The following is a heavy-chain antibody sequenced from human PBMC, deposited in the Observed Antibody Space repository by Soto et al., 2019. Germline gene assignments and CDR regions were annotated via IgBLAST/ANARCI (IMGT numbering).Heavy chain of an antibody. CDR1: GGSISSYY. J-gene: IGHJ4*02. Sequence: PSETLSLTCTVSGGSISSYYWSWIRQPPGKGLEWIGYIYYSGSTNYNPSLKSRVTISVDTSKNQFSLKLSSVTAADTAVYYCAREVEMATYFDYWGQGTLVTVSS. V-gene: IGHV4-59*01. CDR2: IYYSGST. D-gene: IGHD5-12*01. CDR3: AREVEMATYFDY.